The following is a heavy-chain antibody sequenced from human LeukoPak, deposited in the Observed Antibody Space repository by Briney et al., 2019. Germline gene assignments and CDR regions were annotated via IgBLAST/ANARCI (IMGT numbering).Heavy chain of an antibody. D-gene: IGHD6-19*01. CDR1: GFTFTNYA. Sequence: GGCLRLSCAASGFTFTNYAMRWVRQAPGKWLEWVLSISGSGGITYYADSVKGRFTISRDNSKNTLYLQMNGLRAEDTAVYYCAKGWGTYSSGWYLFDYWGQGTLVTVSS. CDR2: ISGSGGIT. CDR3: AKGWGTYSSGWYLFDY. J-gene: IGHJ4*02. V-gene: IGHV3-23*01.